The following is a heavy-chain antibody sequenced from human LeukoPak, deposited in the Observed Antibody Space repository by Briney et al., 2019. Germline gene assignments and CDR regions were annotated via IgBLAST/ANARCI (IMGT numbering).Heavy chain of an antibody. V-gene: IGHV3-7*01. CDR1: GFTFSSYS. CDR2: IKPDGRDT. J-gene: IGHJ4*02. Sequence: GGSLRLSCAASGFTFSSYSMSWVRQAPGKGLEWVATIKPDGRDTYYVDSVKGRITISRDNAKNTLYLQMNSLRAEDTAVYYCAKDRRRDDVLTGSFSDWGQGTLVTVSS. CDR3: AKDRRRDDVLTGSFSD. D-gene: IGHD3-9*01.